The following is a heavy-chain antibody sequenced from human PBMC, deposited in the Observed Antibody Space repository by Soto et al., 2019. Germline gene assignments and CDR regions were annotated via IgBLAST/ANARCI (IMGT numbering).Heavy chain of an antibody. CDR3: ASAKDGYSSFYFDY. J-gene: IGHJ4*02. CDR1: GFTFSGYG. V-gene: IGHV3-30*03. Sequence: GGSLRLSCAASGFTFSGYGMHWVRQAPGKGLEWVALISYDGRIKYYADSVKGRITLSRDNSKNTLNLQMDSLRTEDTAVYYCASAKDGYSSFYFDYWGLGTLVTVSS. CDR2: ISYDGRIK. D-gene: IGHD4-4*01.